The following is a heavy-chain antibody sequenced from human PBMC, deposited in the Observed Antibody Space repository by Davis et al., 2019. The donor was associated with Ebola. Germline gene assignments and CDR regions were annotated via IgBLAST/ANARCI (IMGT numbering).Heavy chain of an antibody. Sequence: GGSLRLSCAASGFTFSSYSMNWVRQAPGKGLEWVSSISSSSSYIYYADSVKGRFTISRDNAKNSLYLQMNSLRAEDTAVYYCARVPTYYYGSGLYYFDYWGQGTLVTVSS. J-gene: IGHJ4*02. CDR3: ARVPTYYYGSGLYYFDY. V-gene: IGHV3-21*04. CDR2: ISSSSSYI. D-gene: IGHD3-10*01. CDR1: GFTFSSYS.